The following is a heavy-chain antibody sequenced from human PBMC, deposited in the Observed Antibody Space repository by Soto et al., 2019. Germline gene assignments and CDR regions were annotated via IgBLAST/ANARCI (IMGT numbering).Heavy chain of an antibody. CDR3: ARVPRAYDSSGRLVC. D-gene: IGHD3-22*01. CDR1: GYTFTSYY. J-gene: IGHJ4*02. V-gene: IGHV1-46*01. CDR2: INPSGGST. Sequence: ASVKVSCKASGYTFTSYYMHWVRQAPGQGLEWMGIINPSGGSTSYAQKFQGRVTMTRDTSTSTVYMELSSLRSEDTAVYYFARVPRAYDSSGRLVCWGQGTLVTVSS.